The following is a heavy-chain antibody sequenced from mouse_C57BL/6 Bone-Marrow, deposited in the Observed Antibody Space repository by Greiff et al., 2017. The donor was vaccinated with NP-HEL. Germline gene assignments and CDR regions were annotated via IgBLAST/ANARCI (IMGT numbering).Heavy chain of an antibody. CDR2: LRSKSNNYAT. CDR1: GFSFNTYA. Sequence: EVQLVESGGGLVQPKGSLKLSCAASGFSFNTYAMNWVRQAPGKGLEWVARLRSKSNNYATYYADSLKDTFTITRDDSESMLYLQMNNLKTEDTAMYYCVRQGYDGYYLDYWGQGTTLTVSS. J-gene: IGHJ2*01. V-gene: IGHV10-1*01. D-gene: IGHD2-3*01. CDR3: VRQGYDGYYLDY.